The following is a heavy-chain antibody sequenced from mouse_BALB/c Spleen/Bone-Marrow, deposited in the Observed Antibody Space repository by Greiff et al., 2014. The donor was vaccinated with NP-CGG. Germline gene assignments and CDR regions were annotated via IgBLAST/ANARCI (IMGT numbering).Heavy chain of an antibody. CDR1: GYAFTNHL. Sequence: QVHVKQSGGELVRPGTSVRVSCRASGYAFTNHLIEWVKQRPGQGLEWIGVINPGGGDTILNEKFKGKATLTADKSSSTAYMQLNSLTSDDSAVYFCARRLRDYWGQGTTLTVSS. J-gene: IGHJ2*01. V-gene: IGHV1-54*01. CDR3: ARRLRDY. D-gene: IGHD6-5*01. CDR2: INPGGGDT.